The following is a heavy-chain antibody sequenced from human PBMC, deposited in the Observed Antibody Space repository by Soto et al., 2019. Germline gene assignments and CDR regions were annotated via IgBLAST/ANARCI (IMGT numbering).Heavy chain of an antibody. D-gene: IGHD6-19*01. J-gene: IGHJ6*02. V-gene: IGHV1-69*01. CDR2: VIPTQRTT. CDR3: VIDRLIVAVSVGRMDV. CDR1: GDTFIGYS. Sequence: QVQLVQSGAEVKKPGTSVRVSCKASGDTFIGYSISWVRQAPGQGLEWMGWVIPTQRTTKYAQRFQGRVTMSVDQFASTTYMELSNLRPEDTALYYCVIDRLIVAVSVGRMDVWGQGTTVTVSS.